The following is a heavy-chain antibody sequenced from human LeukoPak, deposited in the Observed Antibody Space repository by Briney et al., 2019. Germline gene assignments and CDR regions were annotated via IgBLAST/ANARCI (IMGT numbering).Heavy chain of an antibody. CDR3: ARDMKSPERTGGTWQLVHSLLGMDV. J-gene: IGHJ6*02. V-gene: IGHV3-11*01. Sequence: PGGSLRLSCAASGFTFSNYAMSWVRQAPGKGLEWVSNISSSGSTIYYADSEKGRFTISRDNAKNSLYLQMNSLRAEDTAVYYCARDMKSPERTGGTWQLVHSLLGMDVWGQGTTVTVSS. D-gene: IGHD6-6*01. CDR2: ISSSGSTI. CDR1: GFTFSNYA.